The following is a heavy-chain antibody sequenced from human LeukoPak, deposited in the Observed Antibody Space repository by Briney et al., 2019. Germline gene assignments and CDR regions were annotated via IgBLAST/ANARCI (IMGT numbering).Heavy chain of an antibody. J-gene: IGHJ6*03. CDR1: GGTFSSYA. CDR2: IIPIFGTA. D-gene: IGHD2-2*02. Sequence: SVKVSCKASGGTFSSYAISWVRQAPGQGLEWMGGIIPIFGTANYAQKFQGRVTITADESTSTAYMELSSLRSEDTAVYYCAGIVVVPAAIRVYYYYMDVWGKGTTVTVSS. V-gene: IGHV1-69*13. CDR3: AGIVVVPAAIRVYYYYMDV.